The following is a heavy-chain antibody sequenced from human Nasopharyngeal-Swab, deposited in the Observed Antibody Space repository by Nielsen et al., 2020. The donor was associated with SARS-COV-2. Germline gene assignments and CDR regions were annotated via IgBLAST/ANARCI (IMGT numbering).Heavy chain of an antibody. Sequence: SLKIPCAASGFTFDDYAMHWVRQAPGKGLEWVSGISWNSGSIGYADSVKGRFTISRDNSKNSLYLQMNSLRAEDTALYYCAKGYGYGGDYYYFYGMDVWAQGTTVTVSS. CDR1: GFTFDDYA. CDR2: ISWNSGSI. V-gene: IGHV3-9*01. D-gene: IGHD5-18*01. J-gene: IGHJ6*02. CDR3: AKGYGYGGDYYYFYGMDV.